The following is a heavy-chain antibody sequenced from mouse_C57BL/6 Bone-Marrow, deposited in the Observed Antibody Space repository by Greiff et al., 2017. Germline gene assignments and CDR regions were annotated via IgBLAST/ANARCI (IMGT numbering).Heavy chain of an antibody. CDR3: ARTITTVVATDRYYAMDY. CDR1: GFNIKNTY. J-gene: IGHJ4*01. D-gene: IGHD1-1*01. Sequence: EVQLQQSVAELVRPGASVKLSCTASGFNIKNTYMHWVKQRPEQGLEWIGRIDPANGNTKYAPKFQGKATITADTSSNTAYLQLSSLTSEDTAIYYCARTITTVVATDRYYAMDYWGQGTSVTVSS. V-gene: IGHV14-3*01. CDR2: IDPANGNT.